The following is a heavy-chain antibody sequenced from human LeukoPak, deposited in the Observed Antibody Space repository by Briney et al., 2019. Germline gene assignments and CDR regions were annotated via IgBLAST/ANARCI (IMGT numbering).Heavy chain of an antibody. J-gene: IGHJ4*02. CDR3: ARRFIPGIAVAAEPG. CDR1: GHSIRSGYY. D-gene: IGHD6-19*01. V-gene: IGHV4-38-2*02. Sequence: KPSETLSLTCTVSGHSIRSGYYWGWIRQPPGKGLEWIGSIYHSGSTYYNPSLKSRVTISVDTSKNQFSLKLSSVTAADTAVYYCARRFIPGIAVAAEPGWGQGILVTVSS. CDR2: IYHSGST.